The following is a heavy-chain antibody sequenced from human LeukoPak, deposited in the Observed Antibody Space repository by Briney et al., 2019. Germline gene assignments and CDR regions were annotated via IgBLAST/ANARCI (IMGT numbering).Heavy chain of an antibody. J-gene: IGHJ4*02. D-gene: IGHD6-6*01. CDR2: IYYTGST. CDR3: ARHRAYSSSSPFDY. Sequence: SETLSLTCSVSGGSISSLYWSWLRQPPGKGLECFGYIYYTGSTNYNPPLKSRVTMFVDMSKTQFSLRLSSVTAADTAVYYCARHRAYSSSSPFDYWGQGTLVTVSS. V-gene: IGHV4-59*08. CDR1: GGSISSLY.